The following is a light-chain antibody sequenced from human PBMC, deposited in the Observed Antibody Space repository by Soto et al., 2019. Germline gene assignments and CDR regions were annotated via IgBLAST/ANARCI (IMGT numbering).Light chain of an antibody. CDR2: GAS. CDR3: QHFGNSLWT. V-gene: IGKV3-20*01. Sequence: EIVLTQSPGTLSLSPGERATLSCRASQSVASRNLAWYQQKSGQAPRLLIYGASSRAIHTPDRFSGSGSGTDFTLTISGLEPEDFAVYYCQHFGNSLWTFGQGTKVDNK. CDR1: QSVASRN. J-gene: IGKJ1*01.